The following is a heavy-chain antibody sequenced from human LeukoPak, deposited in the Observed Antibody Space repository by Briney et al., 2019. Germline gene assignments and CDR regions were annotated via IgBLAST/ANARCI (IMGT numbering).Heavy chain of an antibody. D-gene: IGHD4-23*01. CDR2: ISWNSGSI. CDR1: GFTFDDYA. CDR3: AKDMGGNSEDAFDI. J-gene: IGHJ3*02. Sequence: GRSLRLSCAASGFTFDDYAMHWVRQAPGKGLEWVSGISWNSGSIGYADSVKGRFTISRDNAKNSPYLQMNSLRAEDTALYYCAKDMGGNSEDAFDIWGQGTMVTVSS. V-gene: IGHV3-9*01.